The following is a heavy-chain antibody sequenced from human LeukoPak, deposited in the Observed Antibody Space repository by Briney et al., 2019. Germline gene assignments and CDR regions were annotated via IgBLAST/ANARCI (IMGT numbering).Heavy chain of an antibody. CDR2: FYSTGST. V-gene: IGHV4-4*07. CDR3: AREDRDYGSGDFDY. J-gene: IGHJ4*02. Sequence: SETLSLTCTVSGGSISSYYWTWIRQPAGKGLEWIGRFYSTGSTNYNPSLKSRVTMSVDTSKNQFSLKLSSVTAADTAVYYCAREDRDYGSGDFDYWGQGTLVTVSS. CDR1: GGSISSYY. D-gene: IGHD3-10*01.